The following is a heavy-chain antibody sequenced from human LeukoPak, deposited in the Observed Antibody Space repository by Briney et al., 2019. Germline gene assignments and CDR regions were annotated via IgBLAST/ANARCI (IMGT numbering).Heavy chain of an antibody. D-gene: IGHD6-13*01. V-gene: IGHV4-39*01. Sequence: PSETLSLTCAVSGGSISSSSYYWGWIRQPPGKGLEWIGSIYYSGSTYYNPSLKSRVTISVDTSKNQFSLKLSSVTAADTAVYYCARQLAAAWFDPWGQGTLVTVSS. CDR3: ARQLAAAWFDP. CDR2: IYYSGST. J-gene: IGHJ5*02. CDR1: GGSISSSSYY.